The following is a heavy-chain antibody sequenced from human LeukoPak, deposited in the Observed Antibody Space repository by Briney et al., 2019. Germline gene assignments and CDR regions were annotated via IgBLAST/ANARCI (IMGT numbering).Heavy chain of an antibody. CDR1: GFTFSAYW. Sequence: GGSLRLSCAASGFTFSAYWMHWVRQVPGKGLVWVSHINNVGSGTSYADSVKGRFTISRDNAKNTLYLQMNSLTAADTAVYSSARGLRYCTSTSCLGYYGMDVWGPGTTVTV. J-gene: IGHJ6*02. V-gene: IGHV3-74*01. D-gene: IGHD2-2*01. CDR2: INNVGSGT. CDR3: ARGLRYCTSTSCLGYYGMDV.